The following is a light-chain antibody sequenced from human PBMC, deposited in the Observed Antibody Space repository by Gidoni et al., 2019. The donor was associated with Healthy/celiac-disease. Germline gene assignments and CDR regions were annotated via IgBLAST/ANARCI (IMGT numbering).Light chain of an antibody. CDR1: QGIRSD. J-gene: IGKJ1*01. CDR2: AAS. V-gene: IGKV1-17*01. Sequence: DIQMTQSPSSLSASVGDRVTITCRPSQGIRSDLGWYQQKPGKAPKRLIYAASSLHSGVPSRFSGSGSGTEFTLTISSLQPEDFAMYYCLQHNSYPWTFGQXTKVEIK. CDR3: LQHNSYPWT.